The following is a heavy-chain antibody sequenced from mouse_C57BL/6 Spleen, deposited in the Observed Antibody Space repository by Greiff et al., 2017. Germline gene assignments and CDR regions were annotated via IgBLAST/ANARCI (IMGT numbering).Heavy chain of an antibody. CDR3: ARITTVVAKDFDY. J-gene: IGHJ2*01. CDR1: GYAFSSYW. CDR2: IYPGDGDT. Sequence: QVQLQQSGAELVKPGASVKISCKASGYAFSSYWMNWVKQRPGKGLEWIGQIYPGDGDTNYNGKFKGKATLTADKSSSTAYMQLSSLTSEDSAVYFGARITTVVAKDFDYWGQGTTLTVSS. D-gene: IGHD1-1*01. V-gene: IGHV1-80*01.